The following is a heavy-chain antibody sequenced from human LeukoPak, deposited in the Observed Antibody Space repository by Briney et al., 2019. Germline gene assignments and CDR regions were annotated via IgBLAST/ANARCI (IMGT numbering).Heavy chain of an antibody. CDR3: AESAGSGSYYPGY. J-gene: IGHJ4*02. Sequence: GGSLRLSCAASGFTFSSYAMSWVRQAPGKGLEWDSAISGSGGSTYYADSVKGRFTISRDNSKNTLYLQMNSLRAEDTAVYYCAESAGSGSYYPGYWGQGTLVTVSS. D-gene: IGHD3-10*01. CDR2: ISGSGGST. CDR1: GFTFSSYA. V-gene: IGHV3-23*01.